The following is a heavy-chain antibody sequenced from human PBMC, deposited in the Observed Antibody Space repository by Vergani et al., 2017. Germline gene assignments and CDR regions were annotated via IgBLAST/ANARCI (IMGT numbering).Heavy chain of an antibody. CDR2: ISSSGNTI. CDR1: GFTFSSYE. V-gene: IGHV3-48*03. J-gene: IGHJ4*02. CDR3: ARGPYNWDSDSTGFDY. D-gene: IGHD1-7*01. Sequence: EVQLVESGGGLVQPGGSLRLSCAASGFTFSSYEMSWVRQAPGKGLEWVSYISSSGNTIYYADSVKGRFTISRDNAKTSLYLQMNSLRAEDTAVYYCARGPYNWDSDSTGFDYWGQGTLVTVSS.